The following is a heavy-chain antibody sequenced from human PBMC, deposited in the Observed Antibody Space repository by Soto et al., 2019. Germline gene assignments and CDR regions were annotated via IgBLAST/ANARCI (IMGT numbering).Heavy chain of an antibody. Sequence: GASVKVSCKASGYTFTSYGISWLRQAPGQGLEWMGWISAYNGNTNYAQKLQGRVTMTTDTSTSTAYMELRSLRSDDTAVYYCARGSSSPGYYYYGMDVWGQGTTVTVSS. CDR1: GYTFTSYG. D-gene: IGHD6-13*01. CDR2: ISAYNGNT. CDR3: ARGSSSPGYYYYGMDV. V-gene: IGHV1-18*04. J-gene: IGHJ6*02.